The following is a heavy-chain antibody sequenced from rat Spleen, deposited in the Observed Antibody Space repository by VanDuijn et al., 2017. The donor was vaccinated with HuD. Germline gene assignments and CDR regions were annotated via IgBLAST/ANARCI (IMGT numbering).Heavy chain of an antibody. V-gene: IGHV5-25*01. J-gene: IGHJ1*01. Sequence: EVQLVESGGGLVQPGRSMKLSCAASGFTFSHYDMAWVRQAPAKGLEWVASIRSSGGSTYYRDSVKGRFTVSRDNAKSTLYLQMDSLRSEDTATYFCARRGFLSDWYFDFWGPGTMVTVSS. CDR1: GFTFSHYD. D-gene: IGHD4-4*01. CDR3: ARRGFLSDWYFDF. CDR2: IRSSGGST.